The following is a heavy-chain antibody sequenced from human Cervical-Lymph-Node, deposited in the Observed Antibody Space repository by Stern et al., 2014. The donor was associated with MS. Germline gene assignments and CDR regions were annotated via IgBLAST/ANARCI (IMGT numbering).Heavy chain of an antibody. CDR1: EFTFSNYG. V-gene: IGHV3-33*01. Sequence: QVQLVESGGGVVQPGRSLRLSCAASEFTFSNYGMHWVRQAPGKGLEWVAVIRHDGSNKYYADSVKGRFTISSDNSKNTLYMQMNSLRAEDTAVYYCARDRGRYDWYFDLWGRGTLVTVSS. J-gene: IGHJ2*01. D-gene: IGHD1-1*01. CDR2: IRHDGSNK. CDR3: ARDRGRYDWYFDL.